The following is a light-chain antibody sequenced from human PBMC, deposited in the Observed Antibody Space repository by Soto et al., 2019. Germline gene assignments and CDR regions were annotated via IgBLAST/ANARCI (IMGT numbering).Light chain of an antibody. Sequence: EIVLTQSPGTLSLSPGERATLSCRASQSVSSSYLAWYQQKPGQAPRLLIYGASSMATGIPDRFSGSGSGTDFTLTISRLEPEGFAVYYCQQYRTFGQGTKVEIK. J-gene: IGKJ1*01. CDR2: GAS. CDR3: QQYRT. CDR1: QSVSSSY. V-gene: IGKV3-20*01.